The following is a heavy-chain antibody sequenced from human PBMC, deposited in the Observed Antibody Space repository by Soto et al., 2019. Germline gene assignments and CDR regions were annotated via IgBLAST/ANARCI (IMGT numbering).Heavy chain of an antibody. CDR2: ISSSGSTI. CDR3: ARDGSSTSIAGDVYYYGMDV. J-gene: IGHJ6*02. Sequence: GGSLRLSCAASGFTFSSYEMNWVRQAPGKGLEWVSYISSSGSTIYYADSVKGRFTISRDNAKNSLYLQMNSLRAEDPAVYYCARDGSSTSIAGDVYYYGMDVWGQGTTVTVSS. V-gene: IGHV3-48*03. D-gene: IGHD2-2*01. CDR1: GFTFSSYE.